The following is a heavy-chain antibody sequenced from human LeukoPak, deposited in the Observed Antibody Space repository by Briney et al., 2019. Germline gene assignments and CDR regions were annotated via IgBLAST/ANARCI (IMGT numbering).Heavy chain of an antibody. D-gene: IGHD1-14*01. V-gene: IGHV4-38-2*01. CDR2: MYHSGST. CDR1: GYSISSGYY. CDR3: ARHSYRGLQDY. J-gene: IGHJ4*02. Sequence: SETLSLTCAVSGYSISSGYYWGWIRQPPGKGLDWIASMYHSGSTYYNPSLKSRVTISVDTSKNQFSLKLSSVTAADTAVYYCARHSYRGLQDYWGQGTLVTVSS.